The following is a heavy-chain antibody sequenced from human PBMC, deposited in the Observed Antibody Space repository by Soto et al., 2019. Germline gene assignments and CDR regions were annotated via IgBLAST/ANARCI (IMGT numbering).Heavy chain of an antibody. CDR2: ISWNSGSI. V-gene: IGHV3-9*01. D-gene: IGHD6-13*01. Sequence: QAGGSLRLSCAASGFTFSSSWMHWVRQAPGKGLEWVSGISWNSGSIGYADSVKGRFTISRDNAKNSLYLQMNSLRAEDTALYYCAKDSRYLGYSSSWLNYYYYMDVWGKGTTVTVSS. CDR1: GFTFSSSW. CDR3: AKDSRYLGYSSSWLNYYYYMDV. J-gene: IGHJ6*03.